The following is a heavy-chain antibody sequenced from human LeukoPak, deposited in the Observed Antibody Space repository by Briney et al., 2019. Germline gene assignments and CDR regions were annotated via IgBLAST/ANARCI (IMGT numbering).Heavy chain of an antibody. J-gene: IGHJ4*02. CDR3: ARRAGAYSHPYDY. CDR2: INQDGSEK. CDR1: GFTFSSFW. D-gene: IGHD4/OR15-4a*01. V-gene: IGHV3-7*03. Sequence: PGGSLRLSCAASGFTFSSFWMTWVRQAPGKGLEWVANINQDGSEKYYVDSVKGRFTISRDNAKKSLYLQTNSLRAEDTAVYYCARRAGAYSHPYDYWGQGTLVTVSS.